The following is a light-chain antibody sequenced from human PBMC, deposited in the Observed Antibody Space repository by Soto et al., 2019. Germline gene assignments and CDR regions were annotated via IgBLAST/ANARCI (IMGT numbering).Light chain of an antibody. J-gene: IGKJ4*01. V-gene: IGKV1-16*01. Sequence: DIQMTQSPSSLSASVGDRVTITCRASQGIGNHLAWFQQKPGKAPKSLIYTASNLQSGVPSRFSGSCSGTDFNLTISSLQPEDFATYYCQQCNSFPLTFGGGTKVEI. CDR2: TAS. CDR1: QGIGNH. CDR3: QQCNSFPLT.